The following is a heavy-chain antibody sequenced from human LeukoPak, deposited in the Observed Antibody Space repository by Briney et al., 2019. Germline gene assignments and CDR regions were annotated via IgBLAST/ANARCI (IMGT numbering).Heavy chain of an antibody. CDR3: ARATYYYDSSGYYYFGHYFDY. V-gene: IGHV3-21*01. CDR1: GFTFSSYS. D-gene: IGHD3-22*01. Sequence: GGSLRLSCAASGFTFSSYSMNWVRQAPGKGLEWVSSISSSSSYIYYADSVKGRFTISRDNAKNSLYLQMNSLRAEDTAVYYCARATYYYDSSGYYYFGHYFDYWGQGTLVTVSS. J-gene: IGHJ4*02. CDR2: ISSSSSYI.